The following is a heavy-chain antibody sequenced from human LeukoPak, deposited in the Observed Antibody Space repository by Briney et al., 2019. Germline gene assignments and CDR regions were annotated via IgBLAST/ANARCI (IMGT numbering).Heavy chain of an antibody. CDR3: ARVKSSGIAFRGRGGSFDY. CDR2: IYYSGST. D-gene: IGHD6-13*01. J-gene: IGHJ4*02. V-gene: IGHV4-34*01. Sequence: SETLSLTCAVYGGSFSGYYWGWIRQPPGKGLEWIGSIYYSGSTYYNPPLKSRVTISVDTSKNQFSLKLSSVTAADTAVYYCARVKSSGIAFRGRGGSFDYWGQGTLVTVSS. CDR1: GGSFSGYY.